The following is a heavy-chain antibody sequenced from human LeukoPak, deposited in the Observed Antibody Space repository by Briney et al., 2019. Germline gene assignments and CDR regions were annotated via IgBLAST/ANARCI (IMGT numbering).Heavy chain of an antibody. D-gene: IGHD6-13*01. CDR3: AVIAAADPFDY. Sequence: ASVKVSCKASGYTFTGYYMHWVRQAPGQGLEWMGRIIPILGIANYAQKFQGRVTITADKSTSTAYMELSSLRSEDTAVYYCAVIAAADPFDYWGQGTLVTVSS. V-gene: IGHV1-69*02. CDR2: IIPILGIA. CDR1: GYTFTGYY. J-gene: IGHJ4*02.